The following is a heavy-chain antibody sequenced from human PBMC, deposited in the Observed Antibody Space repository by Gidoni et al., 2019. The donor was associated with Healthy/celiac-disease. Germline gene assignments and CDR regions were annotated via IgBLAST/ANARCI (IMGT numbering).Heavy chain of an antibody. CDR1: GFTFSSYA. V-gene: IGHV3-30*04. J-gene: IGHJ4*02. CDR3: ARADSSSWNFRY. CDR2: ISYDGSNK. D-gene: IGHD6-13*01. Sequence: QVQLVESGGGVVQPGRSLRLSCAASGFTFSSYAMHWVRQAPGKGLEWVAVISYDGSNKYYADSVKGRFTISRDNSKNTLYLQMNSLRAEDTAVYYCARADSSSWNFRYWGQGTLVTVSS.